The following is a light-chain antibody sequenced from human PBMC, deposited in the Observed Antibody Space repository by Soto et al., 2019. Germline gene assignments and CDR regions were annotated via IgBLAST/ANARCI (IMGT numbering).Light chain of an antibody. CDR2: DAS. Sequence: EMVVTQSPATLSVSPGERVTLSCRTSQDVSSKLAWYQQKPGQPPSLLIYDASTRATGTPARFSGSGSGTDFTLAVSSLQSEDYALYFCQQYIRWPLTFGGGTRWIS. CDR1: QDVSSK. CDR3: QQYIRWPLT. J-gene: IGKJ4*01. V-gene: IGKV3D-15*01.